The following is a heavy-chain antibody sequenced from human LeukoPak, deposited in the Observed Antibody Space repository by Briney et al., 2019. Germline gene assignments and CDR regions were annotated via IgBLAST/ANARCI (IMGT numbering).Heavy chain of an antibody. D-gene: IGHD3-10*01. Sequence: PGGSLRLSCAASRFTFSSYEMNRVRQAPGKGLEWVSYISSSGSTIYYADSVKGRFTISRDNAKNSLYLQMNSLRAEDTAIYYCARGAATNLWPSDYWGQGTLVTVSS. CDR2: ISSSGSTI. CDR3: ARGAATNLWPSDY. J-gene: IGHJ4*02. CDR1: RFTFSSYE. V-gene: IGHV3-48*03.